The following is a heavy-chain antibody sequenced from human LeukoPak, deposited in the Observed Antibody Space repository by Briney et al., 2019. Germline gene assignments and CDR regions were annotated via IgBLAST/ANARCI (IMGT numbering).Heavy chain of an antibody. D-gene: IGHD3-3*01. CDR3: ARGSALDWLLYGYYYYGMDV. J-gene: IGHJ6*02. CDR2: MNPNSGNT. Sequence: ASVKVSCKASGYTFTSYDINWVRQATGQGLEWMGWMNPNSGNTGYAQKFQGRVTMTRNTSISTAYMELSSLRSEDTAVYYCARGSALDWLLYGYYYYGMDVWGQGTTVTVSS. CDR1: GYTFTSYD. V-gene: IGHV1-8*01.